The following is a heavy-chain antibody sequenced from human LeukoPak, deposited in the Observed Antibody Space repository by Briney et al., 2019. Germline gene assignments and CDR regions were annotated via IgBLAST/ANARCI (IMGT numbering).Heavy chain of an antibody. Sequence: ASVKVSCKASGYTFTGYYMHWVRQAPGQGLEWMGRINPNSGGTNYAQKFQGRVTMTRDTSISTAYMELSRLRSHDTAVYYCARVGETGTTSVDYWGQGTLVTVSS. CDR1: GYTFTGYY. D-gene: IGHD1-7*01. V-gene: IGHV1-2*06. CDR3: ARVGETGTTSVDY. J-gene: IGHJ4*02. CDR2: INPNSGGT.